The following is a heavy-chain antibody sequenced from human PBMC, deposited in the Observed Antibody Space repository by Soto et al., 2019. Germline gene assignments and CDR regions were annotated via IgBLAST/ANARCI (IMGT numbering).Heavy chain of an antibody. J-gene: IGHJ6*02. V-gene: IGHV3-21*01. D-gene: IGHD3-3*01. CDR1: GFTFSSYS. CDR3: ARVVIIRPNYYYGMDV. Sequence: GGSLRLSCAASGFTFSSYSMNWVRQAPGKGLEWVSSISSSSSYIYYADSVKGRFAISRDNAKNSLCLQMNSLRAEDTAVYYCARVVIIRPNYYYGMDVWGQGTTVTVSS. CDR2: ISSSSSYI.